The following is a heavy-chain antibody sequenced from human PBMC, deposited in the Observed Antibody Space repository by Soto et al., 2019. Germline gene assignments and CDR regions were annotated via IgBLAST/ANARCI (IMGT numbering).Heavy chain of an antibody. CDR2: IYYSGST. V-gene: IGHV4-59*01. CDR1: GGSISSYY. J-gene: IGHJ6*02. CDR3: ARDIVEYYDFWSGYLGGMDV. Sequence: PSETLSLTCTVSGGSISSYYWSWIRQPPGKGLEWIGYIYYSGSTNYNPSLKSRVTISVDTSKNQFSLKLSSVTAADTAVYYCARDIVEYYDFWSGYLGGMDVWGQGTTVTVSS. D-gene: IGHD3-3*01.